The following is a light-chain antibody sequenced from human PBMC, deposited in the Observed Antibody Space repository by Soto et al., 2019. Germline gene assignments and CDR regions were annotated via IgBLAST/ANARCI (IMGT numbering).Light chain of an antibody. CDR1: QSVLFSTTNKTY. J-gene: IGKJ4*01. CDR3: QQCFSTPFT. Sequence: DIVMTQSPDSLAVSLVERATITCRSSQSVLFSTTNKTYVAWYQHRTGRPPRLLLYWASTRESGVPDRFTGGESGTDFTLTIDNLQAEDVAVYYCQQCFSTPFTLGGGTKVDIK. V-gene: IGKV4-1*01. CDR2: WAS.